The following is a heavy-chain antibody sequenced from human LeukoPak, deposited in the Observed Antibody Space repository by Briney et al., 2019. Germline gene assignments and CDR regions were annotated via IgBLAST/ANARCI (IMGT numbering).Heavy chain of an antibody. CDR3: ARGVTILYGMDV. CDR2: IWYAGSNK. V-gene: IGHV3-33*01. D-gene: IGHD3-9*01. Sequence: RSLRLSCAAPGFTFRSYGLHWVRPAPSKGLHWASLIWYAGSNKYYADSVKGRFTISRDNSKNTLYLQMNSLRAEDTAVYYCARGVTILYGMDVWGQGTTVTVSS. CDR1: GFTFRSYG. J-gene: IGHJ6*02.